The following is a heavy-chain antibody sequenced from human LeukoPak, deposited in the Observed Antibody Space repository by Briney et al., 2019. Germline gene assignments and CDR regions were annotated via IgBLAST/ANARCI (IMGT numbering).Heavy chain of an antibody. D-gene: IGHD5-18*01. V-gene: IGHV4-59*08. CDR1: GGSISSYY. CDR2: IYYSGST. CDR3: ARHSYGLHFDY. Sequence: PSEALSLTCTVSGGSISSYYWSWIRQPPGKGLEWIGYIYYSGSTNYNPSLKSRVTISVDTSKNQFSLKLSSVTAADTAVYYCARHSYGLHFDYWGQGTLVTVSS. J-gene: IGHJ4*02.